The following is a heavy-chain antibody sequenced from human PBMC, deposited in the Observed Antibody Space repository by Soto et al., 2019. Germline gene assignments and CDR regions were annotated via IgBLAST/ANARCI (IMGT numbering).Heavy chain of an antibody. V-gene: IGHV3-9*01. J-gene: IGHJ3*02. CDR1: GFTFDDYA. CDR2: ISWNSGSI. CDR3: AKDHASYDAFDI. Sequence: EVPLVESGGGLVQPGRSLRLSCAASGFTFDDYAMHWVRQAPGKGLEWVSGISWNSGSIGYADSVKGRFTISRDNAKNSLYLQMNSLRAEDTALYYCAKDHASYDAFDIWGQGTMVTVSS.